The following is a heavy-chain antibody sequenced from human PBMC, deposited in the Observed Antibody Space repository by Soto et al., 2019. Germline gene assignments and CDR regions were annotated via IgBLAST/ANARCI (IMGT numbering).Heavy chain of an antibody. CDR3: ARGQAGYSGYDENDY. J-gene: IGHJ4*02. CDR1: GYTFTSYD. V-gene: IGHV1-8*01. CDR2: MNPNSGNT. D-gene: IGHD5-12*01. Sequence: ASVKVSCKASGYTFTSYDINWVRQATGQGLEWMGWMNPNSGNTCYAQKFQGRVTITRNTSISTAYMDLSSLRSEDTAVYYCARGQAGYSGYDENDYWGQGTLVTVSS.